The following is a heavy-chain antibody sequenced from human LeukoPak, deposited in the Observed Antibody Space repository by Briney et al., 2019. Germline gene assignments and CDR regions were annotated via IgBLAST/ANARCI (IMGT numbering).Heavy chain of an antibody. Sequence: KPSETLSLTCAVYGGSFSGYYWSWIRQPSGKGLEWIGEINHSGSTNYNPSLKSRVTTSVDTSKNQFSLKLSSVTAADTAVYYCARVYDYVWGSYRPSFDYWGQGTLVTVSS. CDR2: INHSGST. CDR1: GGSFSGYY. D-gene: IGHD3-16*02. J-gene: IGHJ4*02. V-gene: IGHV4-34*01. CDR3: ARVYDYVWGSYRPSFDY.